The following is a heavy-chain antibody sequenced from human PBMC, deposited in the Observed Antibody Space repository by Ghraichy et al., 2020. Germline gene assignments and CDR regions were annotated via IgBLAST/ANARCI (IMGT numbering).Heavy chain of an antibody. V-gene: IGHV3-23*01. CDR1: GFTFSSYA. Sequence: GGSLRLSCAASGFTFSSYAMSWVRQAPGKVLEWVSAISGSGGNTYYADSVKGRFTFSRDNSKNTLYLQMNSLRAEDTAVYYCAKDVGRGGGSCFHHWGQGTLVTVSS. CDR3: AKDVGRGGGSCFHH. CDR2: ISGSGGNT. J-gene: IGHJ1*01. D-gene: IGHD2-15*01.